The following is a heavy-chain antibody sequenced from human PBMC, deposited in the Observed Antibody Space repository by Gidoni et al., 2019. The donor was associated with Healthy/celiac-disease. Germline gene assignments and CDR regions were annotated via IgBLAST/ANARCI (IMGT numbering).Heavy chain of an antibody. CDR1: GGSISSSSYY. Sequence: QLQLQELGPGLVKPSETLSLTCTVSGGSISSSSYYWGWIRQPPGKGLEWIGSIYYSGSTYYNPSLKSRVTISVDTSKNQFSLKLSSVTAADTAVYYCARQIYGDYGADFDYWGQGTLVTVSS. J-gene: IGHJ4*02. CDR2: IYYSGST. CDR3: ARQIYGDYGADFDY. V-gene: IGHV4-39*01. D-gene: IGHD4-17*01.